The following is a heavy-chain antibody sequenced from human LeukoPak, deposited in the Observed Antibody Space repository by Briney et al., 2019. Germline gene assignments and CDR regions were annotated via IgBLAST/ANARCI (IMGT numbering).Heavy chain of an antibody. D-gene: IGHD3-10*01. J-gene: IGHJ4*02. V-gene: IGHV3-48*03. CDR1: GFTFSSYE. Sequence: PGGSLRLSCAASGFTFSSYEMNWVRQAPGKGLEWVSYISSSGSTIYYADSVKGRFTISRDNAKNSLYLQMNSLRAEDTAVYYCARDRSRGVTMVRGIDYWGQGTLVTVSS. CDR2: ISSSGSTI. CDR3: ARDRSRGVTMVRGIDY.